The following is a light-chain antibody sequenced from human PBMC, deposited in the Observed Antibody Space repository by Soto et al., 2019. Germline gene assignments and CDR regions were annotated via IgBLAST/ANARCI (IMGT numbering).Light chain of an antibody. CDR1: QSVSRN. CDR3: QQYHNWPLT. J-gene: IGKJ4*01. CDR2: GAS. V-gene: IGKV3-15*01. Sequence: EIVMTQSPATLSVSPGERATLSCRASQSVSRNLAWYQQKPGQAPRLLIYGASTRATGIPARFSGSGSGTEFTLTISSLQSEDFAVYYCQQYHNWPLTFGGGTKVEIK.